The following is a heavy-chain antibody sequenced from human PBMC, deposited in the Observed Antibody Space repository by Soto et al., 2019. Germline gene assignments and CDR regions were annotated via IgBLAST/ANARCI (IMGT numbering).Heavy chain of an antibody. J-gene: IGHJ4*02. Sequence: GGSLRLSCAASGFTFSSYGMHWVRQAPGKGLEWVAVIWYDGSNKYYADSVKGRFTISRDNSKNTLYLQMNSLRAEDTAVYYCARGPLGRSPLGWLDYWGQGTLVTVSS. CDR3: ARGPLGRSPLGWLDY. CDR2: IWYDGSNK. V-gene: IGHV3-33*01. CDR1: GFTFSSYG. D-gene: IGHD3-16*01.